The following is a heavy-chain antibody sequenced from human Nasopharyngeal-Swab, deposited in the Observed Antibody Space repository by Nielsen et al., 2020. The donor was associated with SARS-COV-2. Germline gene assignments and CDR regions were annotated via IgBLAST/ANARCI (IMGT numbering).Heavy chain of an antibody. CDR1: GFTFSGSA. CDR3: TRRAESGDDAFDI. V-gene: IGHV3-73*01. Sequence: GESLKISCAASGFTFSGSAMRWVRQASGKGLEWVGRIRSKANSYATAYAASVKGRFTISRDDSKNTAYLQMNSLKTEDTAVYYCTRRAESGDDAFDIWGQGTMVTVSS. D-gene: IGHD3-10*01. CDR2: IRSKANSYAT. J-gene: IGHJ3*02.